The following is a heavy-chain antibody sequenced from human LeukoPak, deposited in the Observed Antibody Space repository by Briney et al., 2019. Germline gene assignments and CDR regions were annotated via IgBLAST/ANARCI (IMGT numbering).Heavy chain of an antibody. J-gene: IGHJ4*02. CDR2: ISSSSSYI. V-gene: IGHV3-21*01. D-gene: IGHD3-9*01. Sequence: GGPLRLSCAASGFTFSSYSMNWVRQAPGKGLEWVSSISSSSSYIYYADSVKGRFTISRDNAKNSLYLQMNSLRAEDTAVYYCARDGGLTGYYRRPRMDYYFDYWGQGTLVTVSS. CDR1: GFTFSSYS. CDR3: ARDGGLTGYYRRPRMDYYFDY.